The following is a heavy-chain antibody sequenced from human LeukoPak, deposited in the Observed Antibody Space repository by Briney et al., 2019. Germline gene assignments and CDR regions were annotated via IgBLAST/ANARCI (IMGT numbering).Heavy chain of an antibody. Sequence: GGSLRLSCAASGFTFSSYGMHWVRQAPGKGLEWVAVISYDGSNKYYADSVKGRFTISRDNAQNSLYLQMNSLRAEDTAVYYCARVRDCGDCPWASYYYYMDVWGKGTTVTVSS. CDR2: ISYDGSNK. CDR3: ARVRDCGDCPWASYYYYMDV. J-gene: IGHJ6*03. V-gene: IGHV3-30*03. D-gene: IGHD2-21*01. CDR1: GFTFSSYG.